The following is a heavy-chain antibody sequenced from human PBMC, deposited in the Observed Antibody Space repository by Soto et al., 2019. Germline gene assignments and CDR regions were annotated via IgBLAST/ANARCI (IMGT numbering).Heavy chain of an antibody. CDR3: AKDRLAKTMHYYYYMDV. J-gene: IGHJ6*03. Sequence: GGSLRLSCAASGFTFDDYAMHWVRQAPGKGLEWVSGISWNSGSIGYADSVKGRFTISRDNAKNSLYLQMNSLRAEDTALYYCAKDRLAKTMHYYYYMDVWGKGTTVTVSS. CDR2: ISWNSGSI. V-gene: IGHV3-9*01. D-gene: IGHD6-19*01. CDR1: GFTFDDYA.